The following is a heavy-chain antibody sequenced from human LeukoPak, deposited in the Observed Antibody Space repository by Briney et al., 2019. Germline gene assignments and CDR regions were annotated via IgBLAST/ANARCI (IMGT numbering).Heavy chain of an antibody. CDR2: IHNSEST. CDR1: GGSISSYY. J-gene: IGHJ4*02. CDR3: AGRNVMVRGLKVTGY. V-gene: IGHV4-59*12. D-gene: IGHD3-10*01. Sequence: SETLSLTCTVSGGSISSYYWSWIRQPPGKGLEWIGDIHNSESTSYNPSLKSRVSISVDTSKNQFSLKLSSVTAADTAVYYCAGRNVMVRGLKVTGYWGQGTLVTVSS.